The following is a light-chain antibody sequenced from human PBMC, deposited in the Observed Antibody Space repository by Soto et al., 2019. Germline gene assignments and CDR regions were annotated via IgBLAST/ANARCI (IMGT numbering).Light chain of an antibody. CDR1: QGISCY. V-gene: IGKV1-9*01. Sequence: DIQLTQSPSFLSASVGDRVTISCRASQGISCYLAWYQQKPGKAPKLLIYAASTLQSGVPSRFSGSGSGTEFTLTISSLQPEDFATYYCQQLNSYPPLFTFGPGTKVDIK. CDR3: QQLNSYPPLFT. J-gene: IGKJ3*01. CDR2: AAS.